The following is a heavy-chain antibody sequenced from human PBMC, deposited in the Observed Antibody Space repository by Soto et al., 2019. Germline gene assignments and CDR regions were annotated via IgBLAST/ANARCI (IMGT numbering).Heavy chain of an antibody. D-gene: IGHD5-18*01. CDR3: ARGQDKAMVYPPWFDP. V-gene: IGHV5-51*01. J-gene: IGHJ5*02. CDR1: GYSFTSYW. CDR2: IYPGDSDT. Sequence: PGKSLKISCKGSGYSFTSYWIGWVRQMPGKGLEWMGIIYPGDSDTRYSPSFQGQVTISADKSINTAYLQWSSLKASDTAMYYCARGQDKAMVYPPWFDPWGQGTLVTVSS.